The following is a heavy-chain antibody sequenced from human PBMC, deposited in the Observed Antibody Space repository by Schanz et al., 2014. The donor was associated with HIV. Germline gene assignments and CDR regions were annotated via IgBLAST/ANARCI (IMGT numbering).Heavy chain of an antibody. D-gene: IGHD3-22*01. CDR2: MNPNSGNT. Sequence: QVQLVQSGAEVKKPGASVKVFCKASGYTFSNFDINWVRQATGQGLEWMGWMNPNSGNTGYAQKFRGRVTMTRNTSTGTAYMELSSLRSDDTAVYYCARGRRDVSMIVLYWLDPWGQGTLVTVSS. J-gene: IGHJ5*02. CDR3: ARGRRDVSMIVLYWLDP. V-gene: IGHV1-8*01. CDR1: GYTFSNFD.